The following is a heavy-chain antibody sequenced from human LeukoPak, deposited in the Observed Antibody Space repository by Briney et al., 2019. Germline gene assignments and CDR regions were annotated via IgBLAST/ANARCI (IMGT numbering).Heavy chain of an antibody. D-gene: IGHD2-15*01. J-gene: IGHJ5*02. Sequence: SETLSLTCTVTGGSISGYHWNWIRQSPGKGLEWIANIYYTGNADYNPSLKSRVTISVDTSKNEISLILSSVTAADTAVYYCARKTYCSGGRCYGENWFDPWGQGTLDTVSS. CDR3: ARKTYCSGGRCYGENWFDP. CDR1: GGSISGYH. CDR2: IYYTGNA. V-gene: IGHV4-59*08.